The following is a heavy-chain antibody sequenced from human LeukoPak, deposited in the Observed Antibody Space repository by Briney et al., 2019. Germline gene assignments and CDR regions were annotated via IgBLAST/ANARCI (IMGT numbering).Heavy chain of an antibody. D-gene: IGHD3-22*01. CDR2: ICSSSSDI. V-gene: IGHV3-21*01. Sequence: GGSLRLFCAASGFTFSSYSMNWVRQAPGEGLEWISSICSSSSDIYNADSVKGRFTISRDIAKNSLYLQMNSLRAEDKAVYYCARHRYYYDSSGSPHFVYWGQGTLATVSS. CDR3: ARHRYYYDSSGSPHFVY. J-gene: IGHJ4*02. CDR1: GFTFSSYS.